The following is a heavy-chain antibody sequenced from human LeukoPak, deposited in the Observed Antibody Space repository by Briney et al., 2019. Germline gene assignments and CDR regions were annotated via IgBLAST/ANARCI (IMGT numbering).Heavy chain of an antibody. Sequence: GGSLTLSCAASGFTFSSYAMSWVRQAPGKGLEWVSAIYGSGSSTYYADSVKGRLNISRNNSKNTLYLQMNRLRAEDTAVYYCAKAIGGSSTSCPGYWGQGTLVTVSS. D-gene: IGHD2-2*01. CDR1: GFTFSSYA. CDR2: IYGSGSST. V-gene: IGHV3-23*01. J-gene: IGHJ4*02. CDR3: AKAIGGSSTSCPGY.